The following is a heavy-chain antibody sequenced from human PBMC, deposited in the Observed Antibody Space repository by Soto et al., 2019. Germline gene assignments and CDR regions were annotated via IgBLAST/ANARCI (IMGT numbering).Heavy chain of an antibody. CDR3: VRRHVSATGIDWFDP. V-gene: IGHV1-3*01. CDR2: INAANGET. CDR1: GYTFTSYG. J-gene: IGHJ5*02. Sequence: ASVKVSCKASGYTFTSYGIHWVRQAPGQRLEWMGWINAANGETKYSPKFQGRVTITRDTSASTAYMELSSLRSEDTAVYYCVRRHVSATGIDWFDPSGRGTLVTVCS. D-gene: IGHD6-13*01.